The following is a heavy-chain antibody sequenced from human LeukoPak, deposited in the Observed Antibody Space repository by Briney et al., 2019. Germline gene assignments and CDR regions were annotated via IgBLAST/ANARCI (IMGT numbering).Heavy chain of an antibody. CDR1: GYTLTELS. V-gene: IGHV1-24*01. J-gene: IGHJ4*02. Sequence: ASVKVSCKVSGYTLTELSMHWVRQAPGKGLEWMGGFDPEDGETIYAQKFQGRVTMTEDTSTDTAYMELSSLRSEDTAVYYCATGYYYGSGSQPPYFGYWGQGTLVTVSS. CDR3: ATGYYYGSGSQPPYFGY. D-gene: IGHD3-10*01. CDR2: FDPEDGET.